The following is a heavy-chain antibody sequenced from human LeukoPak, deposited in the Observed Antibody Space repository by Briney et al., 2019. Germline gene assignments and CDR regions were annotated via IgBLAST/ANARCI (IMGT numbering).Heavy chain of an antibody. J-gene: IGHJ4*02. CDR3: ARWGGRRDGYEEKQFDY. CDR2: INPNSGGT. V-gene: IGHV1-2*02. Sequence: ASVKVSCKASGYTFTGYYMHWVRQAPGQGLEWMGWINPNSGGTNYAQKFQGRVTMTRDTSISTAYMELSRLRSDDTAVYYCARWGGRRDGYEEKQFDYWGQGTLVTVSS. D-gene: IGHD5-24*01. CDR1: GYTFTGYY.